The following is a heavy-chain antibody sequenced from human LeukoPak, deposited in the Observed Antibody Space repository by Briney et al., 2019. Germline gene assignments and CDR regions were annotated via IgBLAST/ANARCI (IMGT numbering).Heavy chain of an antibody. J-gene: IGHJ5*02. CDR1: GGSISSYF. CDR3: ARSEAPMVRGVITVNWFDP. D-gene: IGHD3-10*01. CDR2: INYSGST. V-gene: IGHV4-59*01. Sequence: SETLSLTCTVSGGSISSYFWSWVRQPPGKGREWVGYINYSGSTDYNPSLKSRVTISVDTSKNQFSLRLSSVTAADTAVYYCARSEAPMVRGVITVNWFDPWGQGTLVTVSS.